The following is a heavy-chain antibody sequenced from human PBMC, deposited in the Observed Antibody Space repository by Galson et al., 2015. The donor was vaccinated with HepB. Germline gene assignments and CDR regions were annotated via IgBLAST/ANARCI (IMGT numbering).Heavy chain of an antibody. V-gene: IGHV3-48*01. CDR1: GFTFSSYS. Sequence: SLRLSCAASGFTFSSYSMNWVRQAPGKGLAWVSYISSSSSTIYYADSVKGRFTISRDNAKNSLYLQMNSLRAEDTAVYYCARGTAVVTPLVDYWGQGTLVTVSS. CDR3: ARGTAVVTPLVDY. D-gene: IGHD4-23*01. CDR2: ISSSSSTI. J-gene: IGHJ4*02.